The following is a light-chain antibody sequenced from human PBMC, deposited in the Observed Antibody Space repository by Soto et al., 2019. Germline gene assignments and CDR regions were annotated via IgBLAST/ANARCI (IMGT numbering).Light chain of an antibody. CDR2: GNS. V-gene: IGLV1-40*01. CDR3: QSYDSSLSAYV. Sequence: QSVLTQPPSVSGAPGQRVTISCIGSSSNIGAGYDVHWYQQLPGTAPKLLIYGNSNRPSGVPDRFSGSKSGTSASLAITGLQAEDEADYYCQSYDSSLSAYVFGTGTKLTVL. J-gene: IGLJ1*01. CDR1: SSNIGAGYD.